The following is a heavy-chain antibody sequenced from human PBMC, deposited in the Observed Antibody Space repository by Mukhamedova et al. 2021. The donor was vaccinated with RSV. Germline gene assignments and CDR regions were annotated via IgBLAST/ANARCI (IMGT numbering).Heavy chain of an antibody. V-gene: IGHV1-69*01. Sequence: EYMGGIIPIFGTPNYAQKFQGRVTITADESTGTAYMGLSSLRSEDTAVYYCARGKVTMLRGVIDWFDPWSQGTLVTVSS. CDR3: ARGKVTMLRGVIDWFDP. D-gene: IGHD3-10*01. J-gene: IGHJ5*02. CDR2: IIPIFGTP.